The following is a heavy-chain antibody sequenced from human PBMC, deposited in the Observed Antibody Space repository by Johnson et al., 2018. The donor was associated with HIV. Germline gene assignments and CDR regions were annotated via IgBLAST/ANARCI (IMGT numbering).Heavy chain of an antibody. V-gene: IGHV3-30*03. D-gene: IGHD1-26*01. Sequence: QVQLVESVGGLVQPGRSLRLSCAASGFTFSSYGMHWVRQAPGKGLEWVAVISYDGSNKYYADSVKGRFTISRDNAKNSLYLQMNSLRAEDTAVYYCATFGGGSFHAFDIWGQGTMVTVSS. CDR3: ATFGGGSFHAFDI. CDR2: ISYDGSNK. CDR1: GFTFSSYG. J-gene: IGHJ3*02.